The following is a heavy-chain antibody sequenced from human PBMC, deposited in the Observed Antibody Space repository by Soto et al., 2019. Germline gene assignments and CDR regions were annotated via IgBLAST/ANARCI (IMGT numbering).Heavy chain of an antibody. CDR2: IYPGDSDT. V-gene: IGHV5-51*01. CDR1: GYSFTTYW. CDR3: ARTAAAGKYYYGVDV. J-gene: IGHJ6*02. D-gene: IGHD6-13*01. Sequence: PGESLKISCKGPGYSFTTYWISRVRQMPGKGLEWMGIIYPGDSDTRYSPSFQGQVTISADKSISTAYLQWSSLKASDTAIYYCARTAAAGKYYYGVDVWGQGTTVPVSS.